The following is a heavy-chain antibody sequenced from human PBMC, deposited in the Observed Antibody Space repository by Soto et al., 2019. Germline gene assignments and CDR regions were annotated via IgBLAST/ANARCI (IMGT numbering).Heavy chain of an antibody. J-gene: IGHJ6*02. Sequence: EMQLLESGGGLGQPGGSLRLSCVASPITVYNFAAMSWVRQTPERGLEWVSTISGSGDHRYYADSVKGRFTISRDNSKNRLYLQMDGLRVDDTAVYYCAKDRALENQTPYGMDVWGQGTTVTV. CDR2: ISGSGDHR. V-gene: IGHV3-23*01. CDR3: AKDRALENQTPYGMDV. CDR1: PITVYNFAA. D-gene: IGHD2-2*01.